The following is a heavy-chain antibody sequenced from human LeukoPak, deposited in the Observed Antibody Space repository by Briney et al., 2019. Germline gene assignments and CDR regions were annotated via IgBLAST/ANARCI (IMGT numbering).Heavy chain of an antibody. CDR2: ISYDGSNK. CDR3: ARGTAQWLVPPWFDP. CDR1: GFTFSSYA. Sequence: GRSLRLSCAASGFTFSSYAMHWVRQAPGKGLEWVAVISYDGSNKYYADSVKGRFTISRDNSKNTLYPQMSSLRAEDTAVCYCARGTAQWLVPPWFDPWGQGTLVTVSS. V-gene: IGHV3-30-3*01. J-gene: IGHJ5*02. D-gene: IGHD6-19*01.